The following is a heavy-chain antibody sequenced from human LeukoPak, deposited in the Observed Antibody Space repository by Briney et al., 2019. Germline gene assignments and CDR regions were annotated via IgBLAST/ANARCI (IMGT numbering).Heavy chain of an antibody. CDR2: IYYSGST. Sequence: SETLSLTCTVSGGSISSYYWSWIRQPPGKGLEWIGYIYYSGSTNYNPSLKSRVTISVDTSKNQFSLKLSSVTAADTAVYYCARAKVAGPFAYWGQGTLVTVSS. J-gene: IGHJ4*02. CDR1: GGSISSYY. CDR3: ARAKVAGPFAY. V-gene: IGHV4-59*12. D-gene: IGHD6-19*01.